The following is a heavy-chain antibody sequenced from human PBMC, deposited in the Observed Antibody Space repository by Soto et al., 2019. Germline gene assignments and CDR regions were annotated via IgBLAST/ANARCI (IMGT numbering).Heavy chain of an antibody. J-gene: IGHJ4*02. CDR1: GFTFSSYA. D-gene: IGHD3-3*01. CDR3: AREIERLLGY. Sequence: QVQPVESGGRVVQPGRSLRLSCAASGFTFSSYAMHWVRQAPGKGLEWVAVISYDGSNKYYVDSVKGRFSISRDNSKNTLYLQMNSLRAEDTAVYYCAREIERLLGYWGQGTLVTVSS. CDR2: ISYDGSNK. V-gene: IGHV3-30-3*01.